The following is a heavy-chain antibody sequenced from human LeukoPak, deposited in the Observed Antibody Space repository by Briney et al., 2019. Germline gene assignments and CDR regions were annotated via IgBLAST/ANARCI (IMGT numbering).Heavy chain of an antibody. CDR2: IWFDGSNK. CDR3: VRASGPFDL. V-gene: IGHV3-33*01. J-gene: IGHJ3*01. CDR1: GFTFSDYG. Sequence: GGSLRLSCAASGFTFSDYGMHWVRQAPGKGLEWVAVIWFDGSNKYYADSVKGRFTISRDNSKNTLYLQMSSLRPEDTAVYHCVRASGPFDLWGQGTIVTVPS.